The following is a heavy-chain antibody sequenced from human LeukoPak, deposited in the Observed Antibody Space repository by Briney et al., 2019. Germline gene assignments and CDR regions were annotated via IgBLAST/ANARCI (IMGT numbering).Heavy chain of an antibody. V-gene: IGHV4-39*01. CDR2: VFYIGTT. D-gene: IGHD2-2*01. J-gene: IGHJ4*02. Sequence: SETLSLTCIVSGGSISSSSYYWGWIRQPPGKGLEWIGSVFYIGTTYYIPSLKNRVTISVDTSKNQFSLKLSPVTAADTAVYYCARQAKLGYCSSTSCLSSDYWGQGTLVTVSS. CDR3: ARQAKLGYCSSTSCLSSDY. CDR1: GGSISSSSYY.